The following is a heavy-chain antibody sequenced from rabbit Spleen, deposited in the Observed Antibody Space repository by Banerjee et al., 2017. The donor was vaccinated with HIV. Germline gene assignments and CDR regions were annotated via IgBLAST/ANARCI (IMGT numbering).Heavy chain of an antibody. Sequence: QEQLEESGGGLVKPKGSLTLTCKASGFSFGDRDVMCWVRQAPGKGLEWIACINIVTGKSVYANWAEGRFIMSRTSSTTVTLQMTSLTAADTATYFCARDLVAVIGWNFNLWGQGTLVTVS. D-gene: IGHD1-1*01. J-gene: IGHJ4*01. CDR3: ARDLVAVIGWNFNL. V-gene: IGHV1S45*01. CDR2: INIVTGKS. CDR1: GFSFGDRDV.